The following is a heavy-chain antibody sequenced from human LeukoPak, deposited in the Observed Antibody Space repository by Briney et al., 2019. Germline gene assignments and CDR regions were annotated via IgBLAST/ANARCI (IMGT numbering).Heavy chain of an antibody. CDR2: INPSGGST. D-gene: IGHD2-2*01. V-gene: IGHV1-46*01. J-gene: IGHJ5*02. CDR1: GYTFTSYY. CDR3: ARGGYCSSTSCLEYNCFSP. Sequence: ASVKVSCKASGYTFTSYYMHWVRQAPGQGLEWMGIINPSGGSTSYAQQFQGRVTMTRETPTSPVYMELSSLRSEDTALYYCARGGYCSSTSCLEYNCFSPWGQGTLVTVSS.